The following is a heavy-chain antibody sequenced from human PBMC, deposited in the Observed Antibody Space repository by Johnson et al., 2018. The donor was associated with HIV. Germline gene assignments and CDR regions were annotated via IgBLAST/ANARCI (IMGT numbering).Heavy chain of an antibody. J-gene: IGHJ3*02. D-gene: IGHD3-10*01. Sequence: VQLVESGGGLVQPGGSLRLSCAASGFTFSSYAMSWVRQAPGKGLEWVSAISGSGGSTSYAGSVMGRFTISRDNSRNTLYLQMNSLRAEDTAVYYCAKLGGSGNAFDIWGQGTMVTVSS. CDR2: ISGSGGST. V-gene: IGHV3-23*04. CDR1: GFTFSSYA. CDR3: AKLGGSGNAFDI.